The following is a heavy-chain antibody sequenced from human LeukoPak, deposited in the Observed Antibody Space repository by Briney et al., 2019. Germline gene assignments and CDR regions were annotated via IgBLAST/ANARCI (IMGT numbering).Heavy chain of an antibody. Sequence: SQTLSLTSAVSGGSISSGGYSWSWIPQPPGKGLEWIVYIYHSGSTYYNPSLKSRVTISVDRSKNQFSLKLSSVTAADTAVYYCARGGLPFGYWGQGTLVTVSS. CDR1: GGSISSGGYS. CDR2: IYHSGST. J-gene: IGHJ4*02. CDR3: ARGGLPFGY. V-gene: IGHV4-30-2*01. D-gene: IGHD3/OR15-3a*01.